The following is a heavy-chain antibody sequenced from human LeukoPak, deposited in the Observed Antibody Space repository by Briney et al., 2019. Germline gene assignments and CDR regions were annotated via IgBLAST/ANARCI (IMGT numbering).Heavy chain of an antibody. V-gene: IGHV1-69*13. CDR2: IIPIFGTA. J-gene: IGHJ6*03. CDR1: GGTFSSYA. Sequence: SVKVSCKASGGTFSSYAISWVRQAPGQGLEWMGGIIPIFGTANYAQKFQGRVTITADESTSTAYMELSSLRSEDTAVYYCARELGFGVRHMDVWGKGTTVTISS. CDR3: ARELGFGVRHMDV. D-gene: IGHD3-10*01.